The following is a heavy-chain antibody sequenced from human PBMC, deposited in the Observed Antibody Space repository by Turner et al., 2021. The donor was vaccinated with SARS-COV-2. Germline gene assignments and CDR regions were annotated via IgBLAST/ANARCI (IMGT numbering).Heavy chain of an antibody. CDR2: IRYDVGNK. CDR1: ASTFSSYG. CDR3: ARDRYGYYDSNGYFDH. D-gene: IGHD3-22*01. Sequence: QVEPVVPGLGVVQHRWSLLLAWAASASTFSSYGMKWVRRDPGERVEGGAVIRYDVGNKYDEATLKGRVTISSDKSKSKFYLKMNSVTAEDTAMYYCARDRYGYYDSNGYFDHWGRGTLVTVSS. V-gene: IGHV3-33*01. J-gene: IGHJ5*02.